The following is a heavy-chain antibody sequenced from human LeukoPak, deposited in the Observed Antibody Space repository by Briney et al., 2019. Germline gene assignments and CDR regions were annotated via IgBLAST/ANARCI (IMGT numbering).Heavy chain of an antibody. CDR2: IYSGGST. V-gene: IGHV3-53*01. D-gene: IGHD3-10*01. CDR3: ATDKGYYASGFFDN. J-gene: IGHJ4*02. Sequence: GGSLRLSCAASGFTFSSYWMHWVRQAPGKGLVWVSVIYSGGSTYYADSAKGRFTISRDSSKNTLYLQMNSLRAEDTAVYYCATDKGYYASGFFDNWGQGALVSVSS. CDR1: GFTFSSYW.